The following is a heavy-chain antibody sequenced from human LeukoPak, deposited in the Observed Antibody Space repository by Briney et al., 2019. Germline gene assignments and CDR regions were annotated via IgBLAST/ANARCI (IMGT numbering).Heavy chain of an antibody. CDR3: ARAMRPGGLFRALDV. CDR2: ISSSGSII. V-gene: IGHV3-48*02. J-gene: IGHJ6*02. D-gene: IGHD3-10*01. Sequence: PGGSLRLSCVASEFPFSSYSLNWVRQAPGKGLEWVSFISSSGSIIYYADSVKGRFTISRDNAKNSLYLEMNSLRDEDTALYYCARAMRPGGLFRALDVWGQGTTVTVSS. CDR1: EFPFSSYS.